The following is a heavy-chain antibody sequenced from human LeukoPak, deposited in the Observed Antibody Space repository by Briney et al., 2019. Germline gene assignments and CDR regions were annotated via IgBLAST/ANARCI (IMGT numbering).Heavy chain of an antibody. Sequence: ASLTDSCKASGYTFTVHYLHWLRQAPGQGLEWMGWIKPDSGATNFAQNFQGRVTMTSDTSINTAYMELSSLTSDDTAMYYCARDHDYGPDYWGQGTLVTVSA. CDR3: ARDHDYGPDY. D-gene: IGHD4/OR15-4a*01. V-gene: IGHV1-2*02. J-gene: IGHJ4*02. CDR1: GYTFTVHY. CDR2: IKPDSGAT.